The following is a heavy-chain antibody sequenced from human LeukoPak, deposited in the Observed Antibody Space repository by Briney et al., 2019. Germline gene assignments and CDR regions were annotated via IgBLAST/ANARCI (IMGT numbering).Heavy chain of an antibody. CDR3: ATRKLGNDY. CDR2: IYHSGST. J-gene: IGHJ4*02. V-gene: IGHV4-38-2*02. D-gene: IGHD7-27*01. CDR1: AYSISSGYY. Sequence: PSETLSLTCTVSAYSISSGYYWGWIRQPPGKGLEWIGSIYHSGSTYYNPSLKSRVTISADTSKNQFSLKLYSVTAADTAVYYCATRKLGNDYWGQGTLVTVSS.